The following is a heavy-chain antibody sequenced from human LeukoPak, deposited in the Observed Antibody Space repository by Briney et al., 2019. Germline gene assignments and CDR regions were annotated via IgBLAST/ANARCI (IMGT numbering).Heavy chain of an antibody. D-gene: IGHD3-22*01. CDR2: IKQDGSEK. CDR3: ARDLTITMVVVMYYDASDI. CDR1: GFTFSSYW. V-gene: IGHV3-7*05. Sequence: PGGSLRLSCAASGFTFSSYWMSWVRQAPGKGLEWVANIKQDGSEKYYVDSVKGRFTISRDNARNSLYLQMNSLRAEDTAVYYCARDLTITMVVVMYYDASDIWGQGTMVTVSP. J-gene: IGHJ3*02.